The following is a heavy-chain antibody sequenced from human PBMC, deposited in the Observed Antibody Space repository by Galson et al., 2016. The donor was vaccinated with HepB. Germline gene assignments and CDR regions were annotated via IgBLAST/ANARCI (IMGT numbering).Heavy chain of an antibody. D-gene: IGHD3-3*01. CDR3: ARDPERDDFWIGSRTFDY. J-gene: IGHJ4*02. CDR1: GFSFSNYD. CDR2: IGSSGTII. V-gene: IGHV3-48*03. Sequence: SLRLSCAASGFSFSNYDMNWVRQAPGKGLEWVSYIGSSGTIIKYADSVQGRFTISRDNAKNSLFLQMTSLRAEYTAVYYCARDPERDDFWIGSRTFDYWGQGTLVTVSS.